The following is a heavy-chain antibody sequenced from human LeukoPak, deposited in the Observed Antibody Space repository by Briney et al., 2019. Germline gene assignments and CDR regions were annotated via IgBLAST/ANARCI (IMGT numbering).Heavy chain of an antibody. J-gene: IGHJ4*02. V-gene: IGHV3-11*04. CDR1: GFTFGDYY. Sequence: PGGSLRLSCAASGFTFGDYYMSWIRQAPGKGLEWISCISSSGGYIIYYADSVKGRFTISRDDAKNSLYLQMNSLRAEDTARYYCVRDFRFLEDYWGQGTLVTVSS. D-gene: IGHD3-3*01. CDR2: ISSSGGYII. CDR3: VRDFRFLEDY.